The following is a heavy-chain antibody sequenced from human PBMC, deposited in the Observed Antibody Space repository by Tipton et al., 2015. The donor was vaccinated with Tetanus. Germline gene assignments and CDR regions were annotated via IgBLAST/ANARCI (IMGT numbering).Heavy chain of an antibody. D-gene: IGHD3-10*01. CDR1: GGSISDKKYY. Sequence: TLSLTCTVSGGSISDKKYYWGWIRQPPGKGLEWIGEIYRSGSANYNPSLQSRVTLSVDNSRNQLYLKMTSVTAADTARYYCARVSSGEVDAFDVWGQGTMVTVSS. CDR3: ARVSSGEVDAFDV. V-gene: IGHV4-39*07. CDR2: IYRSGSA. J-gene: IGHJ3*01.